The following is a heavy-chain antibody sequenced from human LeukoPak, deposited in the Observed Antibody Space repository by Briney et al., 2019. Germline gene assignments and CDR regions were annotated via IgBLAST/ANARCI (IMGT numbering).Heavy chain of an antibody. CDR2: IWYDGSNK. CDR1: GFTFGSYG. Sequence: PGGSLRLSCAASGFTFGSYGMHWVRQAPGKGLEWVAVIWYDGSNKYYADSVKGRFTISRDNSKNTLYLQMNSLRAEDTAVYYCAREYSSSWYTLPYFDYWGQGTLVTVSS. V-gene: IGHV3-33*01. J-gene: IGHJ4*02. CDR3: AREYSSSWYTLPYFDY. D-gene: IGHD6-13*01.